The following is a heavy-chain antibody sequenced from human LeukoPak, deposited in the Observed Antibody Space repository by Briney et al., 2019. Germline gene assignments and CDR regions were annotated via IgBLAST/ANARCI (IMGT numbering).Heavy chain of an antibody. J-gene: IGHJ4*02. D-gene: IGHD3-10*01. CDR1: GHSFTRHW. CDR3: ARHWGSGRHIDY. Sequence: GESLKISCKGSGHSFTRHWIGWVRQMPGKGLEWMGIIYPGDSDTRYSPSFQGQVTISVDKSITTAYLQWSRLKASDTAMYYCARHWGSGRHIDYWGQGTLVTVSS. V-gene: IGHV5-51*01. CDR2: IYPGDSDT.